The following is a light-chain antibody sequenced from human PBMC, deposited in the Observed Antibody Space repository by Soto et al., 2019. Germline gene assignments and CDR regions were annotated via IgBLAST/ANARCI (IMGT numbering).Light chain of an antibody. CDR3: RQHRTFPRT. J-gene: IGKJ2*01. CDR2: AAS. V-gene: IGKV1-17*03. Sequence: DIQMTQSPSAMSASVGDRVTITCRASQGISNYLAWFQQKPGKVPKRLIYAASNLQSGVPSRFSSSRSGTDFAFTIGSLRPEDFATAYGRQHRTFPRTFGQGTKMEIK. CDR1: QGISNY.